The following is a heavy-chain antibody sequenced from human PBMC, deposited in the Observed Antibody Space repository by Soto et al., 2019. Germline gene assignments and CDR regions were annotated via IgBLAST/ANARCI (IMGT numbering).Heavy chain of an antibody. J-gene: IGHJ6*03. V-gene: IGHV4-39*01. CDR2: IYYSGST. D-gene: IGHD2-2*01. CDR1: GGSISSSSYY. CDR3: ARHYGHHNCSSTSCDYYYYYMDV. Sequence: PSETLSLTCTVSGGSISSSSYYWGWIRQPPGKGLEWIGCIYYSGSTYYNPSLKSRVTISVDTSKNQFSLKLSSVTAADTAVYYCARHYGHHNCSSTSCDYYYYYMDVWGKGTTVTVSS.